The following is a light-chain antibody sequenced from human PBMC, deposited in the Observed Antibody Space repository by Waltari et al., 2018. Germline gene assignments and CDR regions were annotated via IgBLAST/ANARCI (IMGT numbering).Light chain of an antibody. CDR3: QQYNNWPSIT. CDR2: GAS. Sequence: DTVMTQSPATLSVSPRARAPLPCRASQSVSSNLAWYQQKPGQAPRLLIYGASTRATGIPARFSGSGSGTDFTFTISSLQSEDFAVYYCQQYNNWPSITFGQGTRVEIK. V-gene: IGKV3-15*01. J-gene: IGKJ5*01. CDR1: QSVSSN.